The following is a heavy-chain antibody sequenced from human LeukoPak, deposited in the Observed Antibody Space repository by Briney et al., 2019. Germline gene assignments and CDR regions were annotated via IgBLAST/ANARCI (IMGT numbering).Heavy chain of an antibody. CDR1: GFTFDNYA. J-gene: IGHJ4*02. D-gene: IGHD6-19*01. Sequence: PGGSLRLSCAASGFTFDNYAMHWVRQAPGKGLEWLSIISWNSGYIGYADSVKGRFTISRGNAKKSLDLQMNSLRAEDTAFYCCAKVRGTYSSGYFFDYWGQGTLVTVSS. CDR3: AKVRGTYSSGYFFDY. CDR2: ISWNSGYI. V-gene: IGHV3-9*01.